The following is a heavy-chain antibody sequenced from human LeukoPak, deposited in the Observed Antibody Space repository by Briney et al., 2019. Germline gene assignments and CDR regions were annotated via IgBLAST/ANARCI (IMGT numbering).Heavy chain of an antibody. CDR2: ISYDGSNK. Sequence: GGSLRLSCAASGFTFRSYATHWVRQAPGKGLEWVALISYDGSNKYYADSVKGRFTISRDNSKNTLFLQMNSLRADDTAVYYCARPFLAGGYYMDVWGKGTTVSVSS. CDR3: ARPFLAGGYYMDV. J-gene: IGHJ6*03. CDR1: GFTFRSYA. D-gene: IGHD2/OR15-2a*01. V-gene: IGHV3-30*04.